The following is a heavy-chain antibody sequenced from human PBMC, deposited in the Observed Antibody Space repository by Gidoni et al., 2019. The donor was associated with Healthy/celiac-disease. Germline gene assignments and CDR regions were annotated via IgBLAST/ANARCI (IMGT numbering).Heavy chain of an antibody. CDR3: ARTTYADCGGDCYVFDY. D-gene: IGHD2-21*02. Sequence: QVQLVQSGAEVKKPGASVKVSCKASGYTFTGYYMHWVRQAPGQGLEWMGWINPNSGGTNYAQKFQGWVTMTRDTSISTAYMELSRLRSDDTAVYYCARTTYADCGGDCYVFDYWGQGTLVTVSS. CDR2: INPNSGGT. V-gene: IGHV1-2*04. CDR1: GYTFTGYY. J-gene: IGHJ4*02.